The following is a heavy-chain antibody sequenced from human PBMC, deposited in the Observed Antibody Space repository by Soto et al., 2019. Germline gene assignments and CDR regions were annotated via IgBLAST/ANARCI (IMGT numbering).Heavy chain of an antibody. Sequence: SETLSLTCTVSGDSIRGYSWRVIRQTAGQGLESLGRFFVTGRINYNPSLKSRCTISLDTSTNQFSLRLTSVTAAYTAVYFCASASSSTDSGLDSWSHGALFTVSS. D-gene: IGHD1-1*01. V-gene: IGHV4-4*07. CDR2: FFVTGRI. J-gene: IGHJ5*01. CDR3: ASASSSTDSGLDS. CDR1: GDSIRGYS.